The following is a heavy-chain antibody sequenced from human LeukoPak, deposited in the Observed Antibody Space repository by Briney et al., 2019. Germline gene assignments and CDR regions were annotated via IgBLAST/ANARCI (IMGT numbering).Heavy chain of an antibody. J-gene: IGHJ3*02. Sequence: SETLSLTCTVSGGSISSNGYYWSWIRQHPGKGLEWIGYIYYSGSTYYNPSLKSRVTISVDTSKNQFSLKLSSATAADTAVYYCAREGPDAFDIWGQGTMVTVSS. CDR1: GGSISSNGYY. V-gene: IGHV4-31*03. CDR2: IYYSGST. CDR3: AREGPDAFDI.